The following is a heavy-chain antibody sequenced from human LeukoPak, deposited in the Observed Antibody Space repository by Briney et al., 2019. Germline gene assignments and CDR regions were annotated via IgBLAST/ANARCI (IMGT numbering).Heavy chain of an antibody. Sequence: PGGSLRLSCAASGFTFSSYEMSWVRQAPGKGLEWVSYIATGGSAIYYADSVKGRFTISRDNAKNSLYLQMNSLRAEGMAVYYCVRGGYCSSTICYWYNAFDMWGQGTMVTVSS. CDR2: IATGGSAI. CDR3: VRGGYCSSTICYWYNAFDM. D-gene: IGHD2-2*01. CDR1: GFTFSSYE. V-gene: IGHV3-48*03. J-gene: IGHJ3*02.